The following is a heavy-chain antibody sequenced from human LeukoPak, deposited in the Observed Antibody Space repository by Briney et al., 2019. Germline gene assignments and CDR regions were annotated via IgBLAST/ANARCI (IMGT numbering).Heavy chain of an antibody. Sequence: SGGSLRLSCAASGFTFSDYYMSWIRQAPGKGLEWVSYISNSGSTIYYADSVKGRFTISRDNAKNSLYLQMNSLRAEDTAVYYCARDAVTMVRGVNYWGQGTLVTVSS. CDR3: ARDAVTMVRGVNY. CDR1: GFTFSDYY. CDR2: ISNSGSTI. D-gene: IGHD3-10*01. J-gene: IGHJ4*02. V-gene: IGHV3-11*01.